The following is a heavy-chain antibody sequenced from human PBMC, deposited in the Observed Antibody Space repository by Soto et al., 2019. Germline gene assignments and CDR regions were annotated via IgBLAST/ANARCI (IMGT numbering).Heavy chain of an antibody. J-gene: IGHJ4*02. CDR1: GVSISSGNW. CDR2: IFHDGTA. Sequence: KPSETLSLTCAVSGVSISSGNWWTWVRQSPQRGLEYIGEIFHDGTANYYPSFEGRVAISVDTSKNQFSLKLTSVTAADTAIYFCERPVYDSRLNYRYFDFWGQGTLVTVSS. CDR3: ERPVYDSRLNYRYFDF. V-gene: IGHV4-4*02. D-gene: IGHD3-10*01.